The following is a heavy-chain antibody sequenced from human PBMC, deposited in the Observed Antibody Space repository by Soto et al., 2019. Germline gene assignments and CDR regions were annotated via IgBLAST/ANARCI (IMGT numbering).Heavy chain of an antibody. J-gene: IGHJ5*02. CDR2: IYPGDSDT. CDR1: GYSFTSYW. D-gene: IGHD2-2*01. CDR3: ARQNGGYCTSTSCSLEGFDP. Sequence: GESVKISCKGSGYSFTSYWIGWVRQMPGKGLEWMGIIYPGDSDTRYSPSFQGQVTISADKSISTAYLQWSSLKASDPAMYYCARQNGGYCTSTSCSLEGFDPWRQRTLVRVS. V-gene: IGHV5-51*01.